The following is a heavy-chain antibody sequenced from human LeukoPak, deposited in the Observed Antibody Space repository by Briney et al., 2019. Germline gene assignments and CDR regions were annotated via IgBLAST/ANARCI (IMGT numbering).Heavy chain of an antibody. CDR2: IYHSGST. CDR1: GGSISSGGYS. Sequence: NSSETLSLTCAVSGGSISSGGYSWSWIRQPPGKGLEWIGYIYHSGSTYYNPSLKSRVTISVDRSKNQFSLKLSSVTAADTAVYYCARAGGLFCTSTSCHNWFDPWGQGTLVTVSS. D-gene: IGHD2-2*01. J-gene: IGHJ5*02. V-gene: IGHV4-30-2*01. CDR3: ARAGGLFCTSTSCHNWFDP.